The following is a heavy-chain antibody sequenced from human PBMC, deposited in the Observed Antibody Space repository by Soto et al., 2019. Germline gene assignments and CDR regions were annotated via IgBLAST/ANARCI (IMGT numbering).Heavy chain of an antibody. Sequence: QVQLQESGPGLVKPSQTLSLTCTVSGGSISSGDYYWSWIRQPPGKGLEWIGYIYYSGSTYYNPSLKSRVTIAVDTSKNQFSLKLSSVTAADTAVYYCARGSYYYDSSGNYHYWGQGTLVTVSS. CDR3: ARGSYYYDSSGNYHY. CDR2: IYYSGST. J-gene: IGHJ4*02. D-gene: IGHD3-22*01. V-gene: IGHV4-30-4*01. CDR1: GGSISSGDYY.